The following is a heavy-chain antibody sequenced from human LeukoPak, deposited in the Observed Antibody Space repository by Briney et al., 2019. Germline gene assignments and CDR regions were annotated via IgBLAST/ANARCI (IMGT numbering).Heavy chain of an antibody. CDR1: GGSFSGYY. Sequence: PSETLSLTCAVYGGSFSGYYWSWIRHPPGKGLEWIGEINHSGSTNYNPSLKSRVTISVDTSKNQFSLKLSSVTAADTAVYYCARGVTGGSSNCYKVVRAFDIWGQGTMVTVSS. D-gene: IGHD6-13*01. J-gene: IGHJ3*02. V-gene: IGHV4-34*01. CDR3: ARGVTGGSSNCYKVVRAFDI. CDR2: INHSGST.